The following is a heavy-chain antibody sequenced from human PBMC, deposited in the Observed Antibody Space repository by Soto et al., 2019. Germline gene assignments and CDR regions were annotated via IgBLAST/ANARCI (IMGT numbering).Heavy chain of an antibody. CDR3: ARQTTGISAGY. Sequence: GESLKISCKGSGYSFTSYCIGLVRQMPGKGLEWIGIIYPGDSDTRYSPSFQGQVTISADKSISTAYLQWSSLKASDTAMYYCARQTTGISAGYWGQGTLVTVSS. CDR1: GYSFTSYC. D-gene: IGHD4-17*01. J-gene: IGHJ4*02. V-gene: IGHV5-51*01. CDR2: IYPGDSDT.